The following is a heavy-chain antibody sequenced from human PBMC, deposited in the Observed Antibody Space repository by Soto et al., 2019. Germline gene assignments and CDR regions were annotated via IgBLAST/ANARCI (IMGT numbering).Heavy chain of an antibody. CDR3: ARSQEVVVVPAAPIDY. D-gene: IGHD2-2*01. CDR2: INPSGGGT. V-gene: IGHV1-46*01. CDR1: GYTFSNYY. J-gene: IGHJ4*02. Sequence: ASVKVSCKTSGYTFSNYYINWVRQAPGQGLEWMGRINPSGGGTSYAQKFQGRVTMTRVTSTSTVYMDLSSLRSEDTAVYYCARSQEVVVVPAAPIDYWGQGTLVTVSS.